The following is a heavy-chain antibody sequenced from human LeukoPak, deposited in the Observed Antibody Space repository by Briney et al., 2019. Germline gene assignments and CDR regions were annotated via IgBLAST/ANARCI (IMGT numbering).Heavy chain of an antibody. Sequence: PGGSLRLSCAASGFTFRSYEMHWVRLTPGKGLTWVSRISSDGTKTDYADSVKGRFTISRDNGKNTLYLQMNSLRAEDTAIYYCASLDPFDYWGQGTLVTVSS. CDR2: ISSDGTKT. J-gene: IGHJ4*02. V-gene: IGHV3-74*01. CDR1: GFTFRSYE. CDR3: ASLDPFDY.